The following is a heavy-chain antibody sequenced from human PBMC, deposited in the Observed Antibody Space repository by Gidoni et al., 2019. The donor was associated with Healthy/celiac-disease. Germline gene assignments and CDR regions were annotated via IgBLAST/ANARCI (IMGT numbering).Heavy chain of an antibody. CDR1: FTFRSYA. CDR3: AKDGDIVVVPAAWNWFDP. CDR2: ISGSGGST. J-gene: IGHJ5*02. D-gene: IGHD2-2*01. V-gene: IGHV3-23*01. Sequence: FTFRSYAMSWFRQAPGKGLEWVSAISGSGGSTYYADSVKGRFTISRDNSKNTLYLQMNSLRAEDTAVYYCAKDGDIVVVPAAWNWFDPWGQGTLVTVSS.